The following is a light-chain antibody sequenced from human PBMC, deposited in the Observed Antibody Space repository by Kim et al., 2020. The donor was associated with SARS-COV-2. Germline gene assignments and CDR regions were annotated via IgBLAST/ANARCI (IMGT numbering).Light chain of an antibody. J-gene: IGLJ3*02. V-gene: IGLV2-14*03. CDR1: SSDVGDFDY. CDR2: DVH. CDR3: SSHSFTHTLV. Sequence: GQSITISCNGDSSDVGDFDYVAWYQQRPGKAPQLIIFDVHNRHSGVSDRFSGSKSGKTASLTISGLQPEDEADYFCSSHSFTHTLVFGGGTQLTVL.